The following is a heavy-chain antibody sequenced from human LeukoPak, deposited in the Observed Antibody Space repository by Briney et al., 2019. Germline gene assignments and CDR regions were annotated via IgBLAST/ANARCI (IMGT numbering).Heavy chain of an antibody. Sequence: PGGSLRLSCVASGFTFSRHSLSWVRQAPGKGLEWVASISSGGDYIYYADSVEGRFTISRDNGYNSVYLQMNSLGAEDTAVYYCARGRGYNARPAGYWGQGTQVTVSS. V-gene: IGHV3-21*01. CDR3: ARGRGYNARPAGY. CDR2: ISSGGDYI. D-gene: IGHD3-22*01. J-gene: IGHJ4*02. CDR1: GFTFSRHS.